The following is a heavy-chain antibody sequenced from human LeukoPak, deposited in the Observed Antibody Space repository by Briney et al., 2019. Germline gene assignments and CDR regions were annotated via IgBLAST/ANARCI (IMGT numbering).Heavy chain of an antibody. CDR2: VYYSGST. J-gene: IGHJ4*02. V-gene: IGHV4-59*01. Sequence: MTSETLSLTCTVSGGSISSYYWSWIRQPPGKGLEWIGYVYYSGSTNYNPSLKSRVTISVDTSKNRFSLKLSSVTAADTAVYYCARAYSSGWPDLDYWGQGTLVTVSS. D-gene: IGHD6-19*01. CDR3: ARAYSSGWPDLDY. CDR1: GGSISSYY.